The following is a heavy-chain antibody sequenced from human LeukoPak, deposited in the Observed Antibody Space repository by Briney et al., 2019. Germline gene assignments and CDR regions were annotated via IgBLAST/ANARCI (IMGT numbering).Heavy chain of an antibody. Sequence: SETLSLTCTVSGGSISTYYWSWIRQPAGKGLEWIGRIYSGGRTTYHPPPKNRVTMSVDTSKNQFSLKLSSVTAADTAVYYCARVAQNVQRIAVAATSTWRANWYFDLWGRGTLVTVSS. CDR3: ARVAQNVQRIAVAATSTWRANWYFDL. J-gene: IGHJ2*01. CDR1: GGSISTYY. CDR2: IYSGGRT. V-gene: IGHV4-4*07. D-gene: IGHD6-19*01.